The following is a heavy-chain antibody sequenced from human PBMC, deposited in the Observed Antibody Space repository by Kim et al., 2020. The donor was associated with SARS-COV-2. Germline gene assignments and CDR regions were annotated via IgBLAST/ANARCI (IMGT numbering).Heavy chain of an antibody. J-gene: IGHJ3*02. Sequence: GGSLRLSCAASGLSFSTYSMNWVRQAPGKGLEWVASISSTSSYIHYADSVKGRFTISRDNARNSLFLQMTSLRAEDPAVYYCASGLLSPGGIYTDAFDI. CDR2: ISSTSSYI. V-gene: IGHV3-21*01. D-gene: IGHD1-20*01. CDR1: GLSFSTYS. CDR3: ASGLLSPGGIYTDAFDI.